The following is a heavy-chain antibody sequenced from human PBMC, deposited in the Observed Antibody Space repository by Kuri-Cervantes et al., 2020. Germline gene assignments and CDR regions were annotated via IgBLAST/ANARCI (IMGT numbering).Heavy chain of an antibody. V-gene: IGHV3-30*07. D-gene: IGHD1-26*01. J-gene: IGHJ3*02. Sequence: GGSLRLSCAASGFTFSSYAMHWVRQAPGKGLEWVAVISYDGSNKYYADSVKGRFTISRDNAKNSLYLQMSSLRAEDTAVYYCARDGSPGAFDIWGQGTMVTVSS. CDR2: ISYDGSNK. CDR1: GFTFSSYA. CDR3: ARDGSPGAFDI.